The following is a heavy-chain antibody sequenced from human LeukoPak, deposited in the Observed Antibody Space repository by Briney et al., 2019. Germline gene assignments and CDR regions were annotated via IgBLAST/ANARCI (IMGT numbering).Heavy chain of an antibody. CDR1: GFTFSSYA. J-gene: IGHJ4*02. V-gene: IGHV3-11*06. CDR3: ARGGGYRSFDY. D-gene: IGHD1-26*01. CDR2: ISSSSSYT. Sequence: GGSLRLSRAASGFTFSSYAMSWIRQAPGKGLEWVSYISSSSSYTNYADSVKGRFTISRDNAKNSLYLQMNSLRAEDTAVYYCARGGGYRSFDYWGQGTLVTVSS.